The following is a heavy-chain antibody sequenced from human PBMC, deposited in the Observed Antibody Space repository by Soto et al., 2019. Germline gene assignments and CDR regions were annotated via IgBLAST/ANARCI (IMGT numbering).Heavy chain of an antibody. D-gene: IGHD2-21*01. J-gene: IGHJ4*02. Sequence: QEQLVESGGGVVQPGTSLRLSCAVPGGIFHGYGMHLVRQAPGKGLEWVAIIRFDGSNEEYADSVKGRFTISRDNSKNILYLQMNTLGAEDTAVYYCARDGIGETVFRGYLDYWGRGTVVTVSS. V-gene: IGHV3-33*01. CDR2: IRFDGSNE. CDR3: ARDGIGETVFRGYLDY. CDR1: GGIFHGYG.